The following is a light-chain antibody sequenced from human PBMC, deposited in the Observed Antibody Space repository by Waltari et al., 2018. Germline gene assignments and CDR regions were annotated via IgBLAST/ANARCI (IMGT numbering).Light chain of an antibody. CDR1: GLRSYY. CDR2: DKN. Sequence: SSELTQDPAVSVAMGQTVTITSQGNGLRSYYPSWYQQRPGQAPFLIMYDKNNRPSGVPDRFSGSNSDNTASLTITGAQAEDEASYYCHSRDASGVGGSFGGGTKLTVL. CDR3: HSRDASGVGGS. V-gene: IGLV3-19*01. J-gene: IGLJ2*01.